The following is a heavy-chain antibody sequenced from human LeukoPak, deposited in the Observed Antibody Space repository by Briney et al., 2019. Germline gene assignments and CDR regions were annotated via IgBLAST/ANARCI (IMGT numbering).Heavy chain of an antibody. Sequence: ASVTVSCTASGYTFTIYGISWVRQAPGQGLEWMGWISAYNGNTNYAQKLQGRVTMTTDTSTSTAYMELRSLRSDDTAVYYCARDDYGDYPWDYWGQGTLVTVSS. V-gene: IGHV1-18*01. CDR3: ARDDYGDYPWDY. J-gene: IGHJ4*02. CDR1: GYTFTIYG. D-gene: IGHD4-17*01. CDR2: ISAYNGNT.